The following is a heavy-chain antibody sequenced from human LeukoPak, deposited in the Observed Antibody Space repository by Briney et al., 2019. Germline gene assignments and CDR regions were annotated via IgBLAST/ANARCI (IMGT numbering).Heavy chain of an antibody. D-gene: IGHD5-18*01. V-gene: IGHV4-59*01. CDR3: ARDLSYGGPGYFDY. Sequence: PSETLSLTCTVSGGSISSYYWSWIRQPPGKGLEWIGYIYYSGSTNYNPSLKGRVTISVDTSKNQFSLKLSSVTAADTAVYYCARDLSYGGPGYFDYWGQGTLVTVSS. J-gene: IGHJ4*02. CDR1: GGSISSYY. CDR2: IYYSGST.